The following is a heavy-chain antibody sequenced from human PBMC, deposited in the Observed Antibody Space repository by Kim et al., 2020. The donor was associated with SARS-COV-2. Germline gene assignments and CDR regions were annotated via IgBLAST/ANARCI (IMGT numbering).Heavy chain of an antibody. D-gene: IGHD6-6*01. CDR3: AKGGGLGLAARGLDS. Sequence: DSGKGRFTISRDNSKNTLYVQMNSLRVDDTAVYYCAKGGGLGLAARGLDSWGQGTLVTVSS. J-gene: IGHJ4*02. V-gene: IGHV3-23*01.